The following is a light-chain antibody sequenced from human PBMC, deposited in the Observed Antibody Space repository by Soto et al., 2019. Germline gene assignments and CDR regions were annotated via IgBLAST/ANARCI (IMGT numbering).Light chain of an antibody. Sequence: DFQMTQSPSSLSASVGDRVTITCRASQDIGTFLNWYQQKPGKPPNLLIYAASNLLSGVSSRFRGSGSGTDFTLTISSLQPEDFATYYCKQSYSTPQITFGPGTKVDMK. CDR2: AAS. J-gene: IGKJ3*01. V-gene: IGKV1-39*01. CDR3: KQSYSTPQIT. CDR1: QDIGTF.